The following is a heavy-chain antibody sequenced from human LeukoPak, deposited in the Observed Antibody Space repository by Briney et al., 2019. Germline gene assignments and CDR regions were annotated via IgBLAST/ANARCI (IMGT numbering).Heavy chain of an antibody. D-gene: IGHD3-22*01. V-gene: IGHV4-59*01. J-gene: IGHJ4*02. Sequence: SETLSLTRTVSGGSISSYYWSWIRQPPGKGLEWIGYIYYSGSTNYNPSLKSRVTISVDTSKNQFSLKLSSVTAADTAVYYCARASSGYPLYFDYWGQGTLVTVSS. CDR2: IYYSGST. CDR3: ARASSGYPLYFDY. CDR1: GGSISSYY.